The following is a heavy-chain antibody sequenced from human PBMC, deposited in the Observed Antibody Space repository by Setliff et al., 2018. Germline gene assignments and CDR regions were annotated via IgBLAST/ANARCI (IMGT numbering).Heavy chain of an antibody. Sequence: GESLKISCKGSGYSFTRYWIGWVRQMPGKGLEWMGIIYAGDSDTRYSPSFQGQVTISADKSISTAYLQWSSLKASDTAMYYCARTRTPSPFDSWFDPWGQGTLVTSPQ. J-gene: IGHJ5*02. V-gene: IGHV5-51*01. CDR1: GYSFTRYW. D-gene: IGHD2-15*01. CDR2: IYAGDSDT. CDR3: ARTRTPSPFDSWFDP.